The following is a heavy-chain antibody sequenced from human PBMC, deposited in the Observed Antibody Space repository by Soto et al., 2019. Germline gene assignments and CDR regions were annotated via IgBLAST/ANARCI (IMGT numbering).Heavy chain of an antibody. CDR3: ARDLNYGLFDY. V-gene: IGHV3-48*01. CDR2: ISSSSSTI. CDR1: GFTFSSYS. D-gene: IGHD4-17*01. J-gene: IGHJ4*02. Sequence: EVQLVESGGGLVQPGGSLRLSCAASGFTFSSYSMNWVRQAPGKGLEWVSYISSSSSTIYYADSVKGRFTISRDNAKNSLYPQMNSLRAADTAVYYCARDLNYGLFDYWGQGTRVTVSS.